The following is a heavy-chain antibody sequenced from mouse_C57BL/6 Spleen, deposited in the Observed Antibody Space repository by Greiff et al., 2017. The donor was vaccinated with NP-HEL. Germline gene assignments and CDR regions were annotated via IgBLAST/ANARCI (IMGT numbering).Heavy chain of an antibody. J-gene: IGHJ3*01. CDR3: AKGYDGGTWFAY. Sequence: QVQLQQPGAELVKPGASVKMSCKASGYTFTSYWLTWVKQRPGQGLEWIGDIYPGSGSTNYNEKFKSKATLTVDTSSSTAYMQLSSLTSEDSAVYYCAKGYDGGTWFAYWGQGTLVTVSA. CDR1: GYTFTSYW. D-gene: IGHD2-2*01. V-gene: IGHV1-55*01. CDR2: IYPGSGST.